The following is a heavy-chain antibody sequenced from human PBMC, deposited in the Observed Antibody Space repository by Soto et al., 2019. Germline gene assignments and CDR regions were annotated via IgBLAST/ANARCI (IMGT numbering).Heavy chain of an antibody. V-gene: IGHV3-30-3*01. J-gene: IGHJ6*02. Sequence: GGSLRLSCAASGFTFSSYAMHWVRQAPGKGLEWVAVISYDGSNKYYADSVKGRFTISRDNSKNTLYLQMNSLRAEDTAVYYCARGGQDYYYYYGMDVWGQGTTVTVSS. CDR1: GFTFSSYA. CDR3: ARGGQDYYYYYGMDV. CDR2: ISYDGSNK.